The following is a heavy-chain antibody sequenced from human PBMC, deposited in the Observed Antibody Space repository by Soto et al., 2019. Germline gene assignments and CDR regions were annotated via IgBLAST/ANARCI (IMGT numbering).Heavy chain of an antibody. CDR2: FDPEEGET. CDR1: GYTLTELS. Sequence: QVHLVQSGTEVKKPGASVKVSCKVFGYTLTELSINWVRQAPGRGLEWMGGFDPEEGETFYAQKFQGRVTMTEDTSSDTAYMELSSLRSEDTAVYYCATDQGVWDTAMVRYVSDYFDNWGQGTLVTVSS. V-gene: IGHV1-24*01. J-gene: IGHJ4*02. CDR3: ATDQGVWDTAMVRYVSDYFDN. D-gene: IGHD5-18*01.